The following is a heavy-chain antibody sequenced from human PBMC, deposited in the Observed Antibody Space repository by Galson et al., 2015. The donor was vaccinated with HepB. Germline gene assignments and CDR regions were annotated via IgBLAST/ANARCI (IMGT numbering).Heavy chain of an antibody. CDR3: ARGLHYGDYGFDY. CDR1: GYTFTSYG. D-gene: IGHD4-17*01. J-gene: IGHJ4*02. CDR2: INPSGGST. V-gene: IGHV1-46*04. Sequence: SVKVSCKASGYTFTSYGISWVRQAPGQGLEWMGIINPSGGSTSYAQKLQGRVTLTRDTSTSTVYMELSSLRSEDTAVYYCARGLHYGDYGFDYWGQGTLVTVSS.